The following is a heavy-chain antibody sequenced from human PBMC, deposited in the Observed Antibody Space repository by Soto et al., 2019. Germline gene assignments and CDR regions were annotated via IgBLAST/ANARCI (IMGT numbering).Heavy chain of an antibody. V-gene: IGHV3-33*01. J-gene: IGHJ4*02. CDR3: ARGPDYYDSSGYYFDY. Sequence: GGSLRLSCAASGFPFSSYGMHWVRQAPGKGLEWVAVIWYDGSNKYYADSVKGRFTISRDNSKNTLYLQMNSLRAEDTAVYYCARGPDYYDSSGYYFDYWGQGTLVTVSS. CDR2: IWYDGSNK. D-gene: IGHD3-22*01. CDR1: GFPFSSYG.